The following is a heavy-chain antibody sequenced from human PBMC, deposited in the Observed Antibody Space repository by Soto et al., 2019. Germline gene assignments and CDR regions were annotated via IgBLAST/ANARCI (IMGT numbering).Heavy chain of an antibody. CDR2: ISGSGGST. J-gene: IGHJ4*02. D-gene: IGHD2-2*01. Sequence: GSLRLSCAASGFTFSSYAMSWVRQAPGKGLEWVSAISGSGGSTYYADSVKGRFTISRDNSKNTLYLQMNSLRAEDTAVYYCAKDPSRIVVVPAAIAPLDYWGQGTLVTVSS. CDR1: GFTFSSYA. CDR3: AKDPSRIVVVPAAIAPLDY. V-gene: IGHV3-23*01.